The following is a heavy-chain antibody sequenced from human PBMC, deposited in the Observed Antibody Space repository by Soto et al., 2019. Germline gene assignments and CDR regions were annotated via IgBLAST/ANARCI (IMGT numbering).Heavy chain of an antibody. Sequence: SETLSLTCTASGGSISSSSYYWGWIRQPPGKGLEWIGSIYYSGSTYYNPSLKSRVTISVDTSKNQFSLKLSSVTAADTAVYYCAKSAAGLTSGQGTLVTVSS. J-gene: IGHJ5*02. CDR1: GGSISSSSYY. CDR3: AKSAAGLT. V-gene: IGHV4-39*01. CDR2: IYYSGST. D-gene: IGHD6-13*01.